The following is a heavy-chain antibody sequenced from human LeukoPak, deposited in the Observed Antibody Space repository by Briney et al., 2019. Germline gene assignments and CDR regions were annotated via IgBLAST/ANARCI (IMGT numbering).Heavy chain of an antibody. J-gene: IGHJ3*02. CDR2: INHSGST. CDR3: ASCPDAFDI. Sequence: SETLSLTCAVYGGSFSGYYWSWIRQPPGKGLEWIGEINHSGSTNYNPSLKSRVTISVDTSKNQFSLKLSSVTAADTAVYYCASCPDAFDIWGQGTMVTVSS. V-gene: IGHV4-34*01. CDR1: GGSFSGYY.